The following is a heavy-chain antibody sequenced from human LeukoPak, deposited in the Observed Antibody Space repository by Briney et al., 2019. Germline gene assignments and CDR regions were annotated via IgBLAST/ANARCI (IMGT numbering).Heavy chain of an antibody. V-gene: IGHV4-61*05. CDR2: IYDSGTT. D-gene: IGHD6-13*01. CDR3: ARTGQQLVFAS. Sequence: SETLSLTCTVSGGSISSSRYYWGWIRQPPGKGLEWIGCIYDSGTTNYNPSLKSRVTISGDTSKNQFSLKLSSVTAADTAVYFCARTGQQLVFASWGQGTLVTISS. J-gene: IGHJ5*01. CDR1: GGSISSSRYY.